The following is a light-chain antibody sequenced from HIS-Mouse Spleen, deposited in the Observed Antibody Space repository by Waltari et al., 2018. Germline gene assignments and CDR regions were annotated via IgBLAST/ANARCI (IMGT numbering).Light chain of an antibody. CDR2: KAS. CDR3: QQYNSYIFT. CDR1: QSISSW. J-gene: IGKJ3*01. Sequence: DIQMTQSPSTLSASGGDRVTITCRASQSISSWLAWYQQKPGKAPKLLIYKASSLESGVPSRFSGSGSGTEFTLTISSLQPDDFATYYCQQYNSYIFTFGPGTKVDIK. V-gene: IGKV1-5*03.